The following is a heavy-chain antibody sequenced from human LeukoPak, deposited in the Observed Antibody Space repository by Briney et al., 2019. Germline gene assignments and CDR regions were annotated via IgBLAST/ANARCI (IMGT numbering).Heavy chain of an antibody. V-gene: IGHV3-30-3*01. CDR2: ISYDGSNK. CDR1: GFTFSSYA. D-gene: IGHD3-9*01. CDR3: ARDTGILTGNFDY. J-gene: IGHJ4*02. Sequence: PGGSLRLSCAASGFTFSSYAMHWVRQAPGKGLEWVAVISYDGSNKYYADSVKGRFTISRDNSKNTLYLQMNSLRAEDTAVYYCARDTGILTGNFDYWGQGTLVTVSS.